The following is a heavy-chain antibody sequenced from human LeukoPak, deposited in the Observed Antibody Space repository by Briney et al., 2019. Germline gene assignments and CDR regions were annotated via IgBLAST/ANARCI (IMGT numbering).Heavy chain of an antibody. D-gene: IGHD5-18*01. CDR1: GVSISSYY. CDR3: ARDYQGGYGDKTVDY. Sequence: SDTLSLTCTVSGVSISSYYWSWIRHPRGKGLAWIRYFYYSGSTNYHPSLKRRVTISVDTSKNQFCLKLSSVTAADTAVYYCARDYQGGYGDKTVDYWGQGTLVTVSS. J-gene: IGHJ4*02. CDR2: FYYSGST. V-gene: IGHV4-59*12.